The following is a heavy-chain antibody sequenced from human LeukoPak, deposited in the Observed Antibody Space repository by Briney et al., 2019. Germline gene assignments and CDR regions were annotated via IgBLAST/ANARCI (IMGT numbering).Heavy chain of an antibody. CDR1: GFTFGYHA. V-gene: IGHV3-49*04. CDR3: TRSVAHLDY. J-gene: IGHJ4*02. Sequence: GGSLRLSCTASGFTFGYHAMSWVRQAPGKGLEWVGFIRSKTYGGTTEYAASVKGRFTISRDDSKSIAYLQMNSLKTEDTAVYYCTRSVAHLDYWGQGTLVTVSS. CDR2: IRSKTYGGTT. D-gene: IGHD4-23*01.